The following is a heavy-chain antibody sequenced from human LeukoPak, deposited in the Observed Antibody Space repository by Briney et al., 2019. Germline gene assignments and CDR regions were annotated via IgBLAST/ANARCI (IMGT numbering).Heavy chain of an antibody. CDR2: INPNSGAT. J-gene: IGHJ3*02. V-gene: IGHV1-2*02. D-gene: IGHD3-10*01. CDR3: ARDPKTYYYGSGSSIGAFDI. Sequence: ASVKVSCKASGYTFTDYYMHWVRQAPGQGLEWMGWINPNSGATNYAQNFQGRVTMTRDTSISTAYMELSRLRSDDTAVYYCARDPKTYYYGSGSSIGAFDIWGQGTMVTVSS. CDR1: GYTFTDYY.